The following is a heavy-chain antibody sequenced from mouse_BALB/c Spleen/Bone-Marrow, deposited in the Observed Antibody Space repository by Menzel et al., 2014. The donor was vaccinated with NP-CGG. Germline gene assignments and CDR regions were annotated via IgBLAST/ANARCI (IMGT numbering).Heavy chain of an antibody. CDR1: GFTFTDYY. V-gene: IGHV7-3*02. CDR3: ARDKGRVFFDY. CDR2: IRNKANGYTT. Sequence: DVKVEESGGGLVQPGGSLRLSCATSGFTFTDYYMNWVRQPPGKALEWLGFIRNKANGYTTEYSASVKGRFTISRDNSQNILYLQMNTLRAEDSATYYCARDKGRVFFDYWGQGTTLTVSS. J-gene: IGHJ2*01.